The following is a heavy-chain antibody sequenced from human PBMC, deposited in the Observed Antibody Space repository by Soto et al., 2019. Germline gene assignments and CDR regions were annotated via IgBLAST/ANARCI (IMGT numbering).Heavy chain of an antibody. V-gene: IGHV3-15*01. Sequence: GGSLRLSCTGSGFNFIDAWMSWVRQAPGKGLEWVGRITSKGAGETTDYAAPVNDRFTISRDDSKKTAYLQMNSLKTEDTAVYYCTWVGRTAISAGDYHYYMDVWGKGTTVTVSS. CDR2: ITSKGAGETT. CDR3: TWVGRTAISAGDYHYYMDV. CDR1: GFNFIDAW. D-gene: IGHD2-21*02. J-gene: IGHJ6*03.